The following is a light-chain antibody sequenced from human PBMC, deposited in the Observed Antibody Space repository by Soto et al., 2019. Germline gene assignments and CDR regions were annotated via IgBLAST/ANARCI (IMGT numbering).Light chain of an antibody. CDR3: QQYDESFRT. V-gene: IGKV3-20*01. J-gene: IGKJ1*01. CDR2: GTS. CDR1: QSVNSNY. Sequence: EIVLTQSPGTLSLSPGERATLSCRANQSVNSNYLAWYQQKPGQSPRVLMYGTSNRATGIPDRFSGSGSGTDFTLTISRLEPEDFAVYYCQQYDESFRTFGQGTKVEIK.